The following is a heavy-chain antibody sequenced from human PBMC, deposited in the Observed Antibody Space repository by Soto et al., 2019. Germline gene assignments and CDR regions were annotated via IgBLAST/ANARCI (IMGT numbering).Heavy chain of an antibody. CDR1: GFTFSSYG. CDR2: ISYDGSNK. V-gene: IGHV3-30*18. D-gene: IGHD6-6*01. J-gene: IGHJ6*02. Sequence: GGSLRLSCAASGFTFSSYGMHWVRQAPGKGLEWVAVISYDGSNKYYADSVKGRFTISRDNSKNTLYLQMNSLRPEDTAVYYCAKDLVAARHGNYYYGMDVWGQGTTVTVSS. CDR3: AKDLVAARHGNYYYGMDV.